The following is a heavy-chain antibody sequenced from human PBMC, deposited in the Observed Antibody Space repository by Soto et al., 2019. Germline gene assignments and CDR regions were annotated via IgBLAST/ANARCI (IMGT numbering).Heavy chain of an antibody. V-gene: IGHV1-18*04. Sequence: ASVKVYCKASGYSFINYGIGWVRQAPGQGLEWMGWITVNSGNTNYPQKFQGRVTMTTDTSTSTAYMELRSLTSGDTAVYYCGRGLGGGWYYFDYWGPGTLVTVS. D-gene: IGHD6-19*01. CDR1: GYSFINYG. J-gene: IGHJ4*02. CDR2: ITVNSGNT. CDR3: GRGLGGGWYYFDY.